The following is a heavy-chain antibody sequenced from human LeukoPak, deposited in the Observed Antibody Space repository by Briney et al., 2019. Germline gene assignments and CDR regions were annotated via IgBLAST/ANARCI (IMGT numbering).Heavy chain of an antibody. V-gene: IGHV1-69*13. J-gene: IGHJ4*02. CDR2: IIPIFGTG. Sequence: SVKVSCKAFGGTFSSYAISGGRQAPGQQLAWRGRIIPIFGTGNYARKFQGRVTITPDESTSTAYMALSSLRSEDTAVYYCARDLGGYSYGTDYWGQGTLVTVSS. CDR1: GGTFSSYA. D-gene: IGHD5-18*01. CDR3: ARDLGGYSYGTDY.